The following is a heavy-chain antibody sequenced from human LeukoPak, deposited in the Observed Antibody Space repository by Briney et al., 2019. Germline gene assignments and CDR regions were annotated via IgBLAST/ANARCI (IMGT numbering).Heavy chain of an antibody. CDR2: ISGSSSTI. V-gene: IGHV3-48*02. D-gene: IGHD1-26*01. J-gene: IGHJ4*02. CDR1: GFTFSSSA. Sequence: GGSLRLSCAASGFTFSSSAMNWVRQAPGKGLEWVSYISGSSSTIYHADSVKGRFTISRDNAKNSLYLQMNSLRDEDTAVYYCARGGSGSPYFDYWGQGTLVTVSS. CDR3: ARGGSGSPYFDY.